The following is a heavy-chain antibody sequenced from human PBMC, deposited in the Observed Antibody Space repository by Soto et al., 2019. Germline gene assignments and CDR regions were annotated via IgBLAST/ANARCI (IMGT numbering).Heavy chain of an antibody. D-gene: IGHD3-10*01. V-gene: IGHV4-31*03. CDR3: ATRITMVRGQHGMDV. CDR1: GGSISSGGYY. J-gene: IGHJ6*02. CDR2: IYYSGST. Sequence: SETLSLTCTVSGGSISSGGYYWSWIRQDPGKGLEWIGYIYYSGSTYYNPSLKGRVTISVDTSKNQFSLKLSSVTAADTAVYYCATRITMVRGQHGMDVWGQGTTVTAP.